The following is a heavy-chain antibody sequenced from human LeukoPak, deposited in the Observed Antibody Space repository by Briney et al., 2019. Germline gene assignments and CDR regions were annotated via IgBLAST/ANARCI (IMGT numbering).Heavy chain of an antibody. Sequence: GGSLRLSCAASGFTFSSYAMHWVRQAPGKGLEWVAVISYDGSNKYYADSVKGRFTISRDNAKNSLYLQMNSLRAEDTAVYYCAREFSGSNYGFPFDYWGQGTLVTVSS. CDR1: GFTFSSYA. D-gene: IGHD1-26*01. CDR3: AREFSGSNYGFPFDY. J-gene: IGHJ4*02. CDR2: ISYDGSNK. V-gene: IGHV3-30*04.